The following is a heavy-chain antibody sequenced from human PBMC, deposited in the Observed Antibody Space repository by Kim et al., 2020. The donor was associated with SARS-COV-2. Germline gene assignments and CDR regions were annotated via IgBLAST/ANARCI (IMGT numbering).Heavy chain of an antibody. V-gene: IGHV1-2*02. CDR1: GYTFTGYY. CDR3: AREPGITMIVVVNRNDAFDI. CDR2: INPNSGGT. Sequence: ASVKVSCKASGYTFTGYYMHWVRQAPGQGLEWMGWINPNSGGTNYAQKFQGRVTMTRDTSISTAYMELSRLRSDDTAVYYCAREPGITMIVVVNRNDAFDIWGQGTMGSVSS. D-gene: IGHD3-22*01. J-gene: IGHJ3*02.